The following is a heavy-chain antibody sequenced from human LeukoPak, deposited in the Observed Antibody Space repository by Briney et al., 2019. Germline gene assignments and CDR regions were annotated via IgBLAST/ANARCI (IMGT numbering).Heavy chain of an antibody. Sequence: GASLKISCKGSGYRFTSYWIGWVRQVPGKGLEWMGIIYPGDSDTRYSPSFQGQVTISADKSISTAYLQWSSLKASDTAMYYCARHEVTYSSSSVSYYYYYYMDVWGKGTTVTVSS. J-gene: IGHJ6*03. CDR2: IYPGDSDT. CDR3: ARHEVTYSSSSVSYYYYYYMDV. CDR1: GYRFTSYW. V-gene: IGHV5-51*01. D-gene: IGHD6-6*01.